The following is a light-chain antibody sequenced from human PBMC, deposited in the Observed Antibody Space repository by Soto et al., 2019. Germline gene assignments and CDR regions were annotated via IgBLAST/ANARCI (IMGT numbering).Light chain of an antibody. CDR2: RAS. Sequence: ETMMTQSPATLSVSPGERATLSCRASQSVSTNLAWYQQKPGQAPRLLIYRASTRATGIPDRFSGSGFGTEFSLTISSLLSEDFAVYFCQQYNNWPPYTFGQGTKLQIK. CDR1: QSVSTN. J-gene: IGKJ2*01. CDR3: QQYNNWPPYT. V-gene: IGKV3-15*01.